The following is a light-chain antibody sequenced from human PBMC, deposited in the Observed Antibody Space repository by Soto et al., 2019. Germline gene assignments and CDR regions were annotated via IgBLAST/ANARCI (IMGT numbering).Light chain of an antibody. CDR2: AAS. Sequence: DIQMTQSPSSLSASVGDRVTITCRASQDITNDLAWYQQKPGKAPKRLIYAASSLQSGVPSRLSGSGSGTEFTLTISSLQPEDVATYYCLQCNSYPQTFGQGTKVEIK. V-gene: IGKV1-17*01. CDR3: LQCNSYPQT. CDR1: QDITND. J-gene: IGKJ1*01.